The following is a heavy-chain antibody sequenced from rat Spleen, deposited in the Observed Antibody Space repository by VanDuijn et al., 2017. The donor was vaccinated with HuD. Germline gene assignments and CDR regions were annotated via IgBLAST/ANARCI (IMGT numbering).Heavy chain of an antibody. CDR3: ARSGWGYFDY. Sequence: QVQLQQSGAELAKPDSSVKISCKASGYTFTSYYITWIKQTTGQGLDYIGYINTGNGNTNYNEKFKGKATLTVDKSSSTAFMQLSSLTPDDSTVYYCARSGWGYFDYWGQGVMVTVSS. CDR2: INTGNGNT. D-gene: IGHD4-3*01. J-gene: IGHJ2*01. V-gene: IGHV1-43*01. CDR1: GYTFTSYY.